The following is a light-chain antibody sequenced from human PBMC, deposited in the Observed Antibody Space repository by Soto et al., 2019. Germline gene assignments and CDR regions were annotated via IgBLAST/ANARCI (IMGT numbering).Light chain of an antibody. Sequence: ESMLTQSPGTLSLSPGERATLSCRASQSVSTRYLAWYQQKTGQAPRLLIYGASIRATGIQDRFSGSGSGTDFTLTISRLEPEDFAVYYCHQFGSSPPAFTFGQGTKLEI. CDR2: GAS. V-gene: IGKV3-20*01. J-gene: IGKJ2*01. CDR1: QSVSTRY. CDR3: HQFGSSPPAFT.